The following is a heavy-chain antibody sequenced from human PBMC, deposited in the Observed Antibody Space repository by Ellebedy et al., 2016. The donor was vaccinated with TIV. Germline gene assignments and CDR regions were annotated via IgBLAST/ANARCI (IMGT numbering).Heavy chain of an antibody. CDR2: ISWYTGNT. D-gene: IGHD2-21*02. CDR3: ARGGNYYTSSGDYRYYFDY. V-gene: IGHV1-18*01. CDR1: GYTFTSFG. J-gene: IGHJ4*02. Sequence: AASVKVSCKASGYTFTSFGIIWVRQAPGQGLEWMGWISWYTGNTTYGQTFQGRLTMTTDTSTSTAYMELRSLRPDDTAVYFCARGGNYYTSSGDYRYYFDYWGQGTLVTVSS.